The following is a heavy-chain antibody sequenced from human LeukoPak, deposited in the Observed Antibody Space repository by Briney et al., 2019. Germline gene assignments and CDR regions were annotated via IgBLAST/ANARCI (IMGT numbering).Heavy chain of an antibody. CDR3: ARPRVATVPYYWYFDL. J-gene: IGHJ2*01. Sequence: GGSLRLSCAASGFTFSTYTMNWIRQAPGEGLEWVSGISGSGDSTYYADSVKGRFTISRDNSKNTLNLQMNSLRAEDTAVYYCARPRVATVPYYWYFDLWGRGTLVTVSS. D-gene: IGHD5-12*01. V-gene: IGHV3-23*01. CDR1: GFTFSTYT. CDR2: ISGSGDST.